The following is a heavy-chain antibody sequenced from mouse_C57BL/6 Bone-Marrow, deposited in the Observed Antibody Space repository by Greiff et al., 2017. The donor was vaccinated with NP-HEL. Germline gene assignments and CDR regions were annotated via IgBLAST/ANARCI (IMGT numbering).Heavy chain of an antibody. Sequence: EVIVVESGGGLVKPGGSLKLSCAASGFTFSDYGMPWVRQAPEKGLEWVAYISSGSSTIYYAATVKGRFTISRDNAKNTLFLQMTSLRSEDTAMYYCARRITTVVADYAMDYWGQGTSVTVSS. CDR3: ARRITTVVADYAMDY. D-gene: IGHD1-1*01. CDR2: ISSGSSTI. V-gene: IGHV5-17*01. J-gene: IGHJ4*01. CDR1: GFTFSDYG.